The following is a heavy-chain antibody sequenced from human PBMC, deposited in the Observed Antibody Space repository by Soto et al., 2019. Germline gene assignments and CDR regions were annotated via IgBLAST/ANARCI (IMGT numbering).Heavy chain of an antibody. CDR3: ASTRLYGDYVLNY. CDR2: IYYSGST. CDR1: GGSISSYY. D-gene: IGHD4-17*01. J-gene: IGHJ4*02. Sequence: SETLSLTCTVSGGSISSYYWSWIRQPPGKGLEWIGYIYYSGSTNYNPSLKSRVTISVDTSKNQFSLKLSSVTAADTAVYYCASTRLYGDYVLNYWGQGTLVTVSS. V-gene: IGHV4-59*01.